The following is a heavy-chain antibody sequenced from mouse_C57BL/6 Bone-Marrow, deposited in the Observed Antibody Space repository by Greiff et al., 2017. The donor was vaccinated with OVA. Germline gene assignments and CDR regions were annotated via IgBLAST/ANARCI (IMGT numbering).Heavy chain of an antibody. V-gene: IGHV1-4*01. J-gene: IGHJ1*03. CDR1: GYTFTSYT. Sequence: VQLQQSGAELARPGASVKMSCKASGYTFTSYTMHWVKQRPGQGLEWIGYINPSSGYTKYNQKFKDKATLTADKSSSTAYMQLSSLTSEDSAVYYCARWSANEWYFDVWGTGTTVTVSS. D-gene: IGHD3-3*01. CDR2: INPSSGYT. CDR3: ARWSANEWYFDV.